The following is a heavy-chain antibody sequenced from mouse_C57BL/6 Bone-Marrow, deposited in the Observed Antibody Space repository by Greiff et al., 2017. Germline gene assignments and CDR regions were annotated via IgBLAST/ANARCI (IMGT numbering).Heavy chain of an antibody. CDR2: IHPNSGST. V-gene: IGHV1-64*01. CDR1: GYTFTSYW. Sequence: QVQLQQPGAELVKPGASVKLSCKASGYTFTSYWMHWVKQRPGQGLEWIGMIHPNSGSTNYNEKFKSKATLTVDNSSSTAYMQLSSLTSEDAAVYYCARRRRWYFDVWGTGTTVTVSS. J-gene: IGHJ1*03. CDR3: ARRRRWYFDV.